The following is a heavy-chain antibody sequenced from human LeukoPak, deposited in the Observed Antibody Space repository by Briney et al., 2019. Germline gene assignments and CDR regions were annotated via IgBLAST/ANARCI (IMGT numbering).Heavy chain of an antibody. V-gene: IGHV3-21*04. CDR2: ISSSSSYI. CDR1: GFTFSSYS. Sequence: GGSLRLSCAASGFTFSSYSMNWVRQAPGKGLEWVSSISSSSSYIYYADSVKGRFTISRDNAKNSLYLQMNSLRAEDTALYYCAKDQLAGADYDSSGYHDYWGQGTLVTVSS. CDR3: AKDQLAGADYDSSGYHDY. D-gene: IGHD3-22*01. J-gene: IGHJ4*02.